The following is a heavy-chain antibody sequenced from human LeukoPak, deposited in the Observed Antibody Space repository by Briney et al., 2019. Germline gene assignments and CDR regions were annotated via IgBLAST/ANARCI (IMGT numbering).Heavy chain of an antibody. D-gene: IGHD1-26*01. CDR3: ARWAPGTVGY. V-gene: IGHV1-69*13. CDR1: GGTFNSYT. CDR2: IIPIYGTP. J-gene: IGHJ4*02. Sequence: SVKVSCKASGGTFNSYTISWVRQAPGQGLEWMGRIIPIYGTPNYAQKFQGRVTITADESTSTAYMEMTSLRSDDTAVYYCARWAPGTVGYWGQGTLVTVSS.